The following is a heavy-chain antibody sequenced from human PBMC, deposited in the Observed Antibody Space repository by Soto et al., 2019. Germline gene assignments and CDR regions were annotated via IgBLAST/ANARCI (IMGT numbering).Heavy chain of an antibody. CDR3: ASVPDR. CDR1: GGPIRCYY. V-gene: IGHV4-59*12. CDR2: IYYSGST. D-gene: IGHD2-2*01. J-gene: IGHJ5*02. Sequence: PSETLSLTCTVSGGPIRCYYWSWIRQPPGKGLEWIGYIYYSGSTNYNPSLKSRVTISVDRSKNQFSLKLSSVTAADTAVYYSASVPDRWGQGTLVTVS.